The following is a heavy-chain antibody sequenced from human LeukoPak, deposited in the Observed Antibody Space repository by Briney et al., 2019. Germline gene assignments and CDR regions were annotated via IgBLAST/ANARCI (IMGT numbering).Heavy chain of an antibody. CDR2: ISSSGSTI. V-gene: IGHV3-11*04. J-gene: IGHJ6*03. CDR1: GFTFSDYC. D-gene: IGHD5-12*01. CDR3: ARASSGYDTYYYYYMDV. Sequence: GGSLRLFCAASGFTFSDYCMSWIRQAPGKGLEWVSYISSSGSTIYYADSVKGRFTISRDNAKNSLYLQMNSLRAEDTAVYYCARASSGYDTYYYYYMDVWGKGTTVTVSS.